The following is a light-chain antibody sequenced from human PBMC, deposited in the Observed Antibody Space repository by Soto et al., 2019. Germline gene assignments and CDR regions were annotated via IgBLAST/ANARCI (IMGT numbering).Light chain of an antibody. Sequence: DIQMTQSPSSLSASVGDRVTINCRASQSITNSVNWYQHKPRKAPTLVVYAASSLQSRVPSRFSGSGSGTDFTLTISSLQPEDFATYFCQQGHSMPFTFGRGTKVDIK. J-gene: IGKJ3*01. CDR3: QQGHSMPFT. V-gene: IGKV1-39*01. CDR2: AAS. CDR1: QSITNS.